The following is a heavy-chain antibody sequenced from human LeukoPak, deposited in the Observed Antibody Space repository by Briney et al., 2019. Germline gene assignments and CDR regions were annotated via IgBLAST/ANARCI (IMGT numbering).Heavy chain of an antibody. V-gene: IGHV3-23*01. Sequence: QPGGSLLLSCAASGFTFSSYAMSWVRQAPGKGLEWVSAISGSGGSTYYADYVKGRFTISRDNSKNTLYLQMNSLRAEDTAVYYCAKSDLAVVPAAHDYWGQGTLVTVSS. D-gene: IGHD2-2*01. CDR3: AKSDLAVVPAAHDY. J-gene: IGHJ4*02. CDR1: GFTFSSYA. CDR2: ISGSGGST.